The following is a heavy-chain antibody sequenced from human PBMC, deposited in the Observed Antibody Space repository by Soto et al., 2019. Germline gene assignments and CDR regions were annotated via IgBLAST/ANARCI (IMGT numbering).Heavy chain of an antibody. D-gene: IGHD5-12*01. CDR2: ISWNSGSI. CDR3: AKASQDGYNIRSYYFDY. Sequence: EVQLVESGGGLVQPGRSLRLSCAASGFTFDDYAMHWVRQAPGKGLEWVSGISWNSGSIGYADSVKGRFTISRDNAKNSLYLQMNSLRAEDTALYYCAKASQDGYNIRSYYFDYWGQGTLVTVSS. V-gene: IGHV3-9*01. CDR1: GFTFDDYA. J-gene: IGHJ4*02.